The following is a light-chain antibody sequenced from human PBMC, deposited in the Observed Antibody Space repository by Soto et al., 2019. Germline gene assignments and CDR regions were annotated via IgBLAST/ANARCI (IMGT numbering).Light chain of an antibody. CDR1: QSISNS. J-gene: IGKJ2*01. CDR3: QQAFSPPFT. CDR2: VAS. V-gene: IGKV1-39*01. Sequence: DIQMTQSLSSLSASVGDTVTITCRASQSISNSLCWYQQKPGKAPKFLIYVASTLPRGVPSRFSGRGSGTDFTLTISSLQPEDVATYYCQQAFSPPFTFGQGTKLEIK.